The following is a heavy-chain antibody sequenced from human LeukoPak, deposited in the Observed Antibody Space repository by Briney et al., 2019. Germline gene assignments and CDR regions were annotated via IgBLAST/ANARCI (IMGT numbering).Heavy chain of an antibody. V-gene: IGHV4-34*01. D-gene: IGHD6-13*01. CDR1: GGSFSGYY. J-gene: IGHJ6*03. Sequence: SETLSLTCAVYGGSFSGYYWSWTRQPPGKGLEWIGEINHSGSTNYNPSLKSRVTISVDTSKNQFSLKLTCVTAADTAVYYCARVEQQLIDSYYYYMDVWGKGTTVTVSS. CDR3: ARVEQQLIDSYYYYMDV. CDR2: INHSGST.